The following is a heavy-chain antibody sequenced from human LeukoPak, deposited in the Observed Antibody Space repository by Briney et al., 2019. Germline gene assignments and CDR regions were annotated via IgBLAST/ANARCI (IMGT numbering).Heavy chain of an antibody. V-gene: IGHV4-39*01. CDR1: GGSISSTSYY. D-gene: IGHD3-10*01. Sequence: PSETLSLTCTVSGGSISSTSYYWGWVRQPPGKGLEWIGSIYYSGTTYYNPSLKSRVTISVDTSKNQFSLKLSSVTAADTAVYFCARLGEFEAPDPFDIWGQGTVVTVSS. J-gene: IGHJ3*02. CDR2: IYYSGTT. CDR3: ARLGEFEAPDPFDI.